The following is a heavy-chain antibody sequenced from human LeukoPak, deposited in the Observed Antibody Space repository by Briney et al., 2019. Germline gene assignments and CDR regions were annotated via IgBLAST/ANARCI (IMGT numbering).Heavy chain of an antibody. V-gene: IGHV4-34*01. CDR3: ARGRRITMVRGVMSWFDP. CDR2: INHSGST. CDR1: GGSFSGYY. J-gene: IGHJ5*02. Sequence: SETLSLTCAVYGGSFSGYYWSWIRQPPGKGLEWIGEINHSGSTNYNPSLKSRVTISVDTSKNQFSLKLSSVTAADTAVYYCARGRRITMVRGVMSWFDPWGQGTLVTVSS. D-gene: IGHD3-10*01.